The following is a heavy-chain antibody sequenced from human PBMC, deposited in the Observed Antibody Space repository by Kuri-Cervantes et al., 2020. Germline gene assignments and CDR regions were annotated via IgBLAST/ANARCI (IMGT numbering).Heavy chain of an antibody. CDR3: ARMLRFSQVDY. CDR1: GFSLTTKGVG. J-gene: IGHJ4*02. Sequence: SGPTLVKPTQTLTLTCTFSGFSLTTKGVGVGWIRQPPGKALEWLALIFWDDDKHYSPSLKSRLTITKDTSKNQVVLTMTDMDPVDTATYYCARMLRFSQVDYWGQGTLVTVSS. CDR2: IFWDDDK. V-gene: IGHV2-5*02. D-gene: IGHD3-10*01.